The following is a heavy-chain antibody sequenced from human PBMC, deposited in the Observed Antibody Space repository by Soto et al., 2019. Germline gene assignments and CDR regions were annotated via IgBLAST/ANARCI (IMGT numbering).Heavy chain of an antibody. J-gene: IGHJ4*02. Sequence: QVQLVQSGPELKKPGTSVTVPCKASGYTFATYAVSWVRQAPGQGLEWMGWISAYNGNTINAQKFQGRVTLTTDTSTSTAYMALTSLTSDDTAVYYCARVGGALGDLDYWGQGTLVTVSS. CDR2: ISAYNGNT. CDR3: ARVGGALGDLDY. V-gene: IGHV1-18*01. CDR1: GYTFATYA. D-gene: IGHD3-16*01.